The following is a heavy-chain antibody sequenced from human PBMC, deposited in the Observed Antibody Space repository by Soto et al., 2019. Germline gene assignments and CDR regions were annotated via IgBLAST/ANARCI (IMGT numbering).Heavy chain of an antibody. CDR3: ARDLANYYYYGMGV. CDR2: ISYDGSNK. Sequence: GGSLRLSCAASGFTFSSYAMHWVRQAPGKGLEWVAVISYDGSNKYYADSVKGRFTISRDNSKNTLYLQMNSLRAEDTAVYYCARDLANYYYYGMGVWGQGTTVTVSS. J-gene: IGHJ6*02. V-gene: IGHV3-30-3*01. CDR1: GFTFSSYA.